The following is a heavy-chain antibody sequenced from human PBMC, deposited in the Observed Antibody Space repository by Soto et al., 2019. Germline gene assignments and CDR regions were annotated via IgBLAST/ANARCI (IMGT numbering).Heavy chain of an antibody. Sequence: GGSLRLSCAASGFTFSSYGMHWVRQAPGKGLEWVAVIWYDGSNKYYADSVKGRFTISRDNSKNTLYLQMNSLRAGDTAVYYCASGAFGLLRFGELLLDRDAFDIWGQGTMVTVS. CDR3: ASGAFGLLRFGELLLDRDAFDI. CDR2: IWYDGSNK. J-gene: IGHJ3*02. D-gene: IGHD3-10*01. CDR1: GFTFSSYG. V-gene: IGHV3-33*01.